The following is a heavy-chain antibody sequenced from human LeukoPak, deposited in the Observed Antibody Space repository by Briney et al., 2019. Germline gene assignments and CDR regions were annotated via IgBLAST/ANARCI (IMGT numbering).Heavy chain of an antibody. Sequence: PGGSLRLSCAASGFTFSSHWIHWVRQAPGKGLVWVSRINNDGSGTRYADSVKGRFTISRDNAKNTLHLQMNGLRAEDTAVYYCARGSVADSFDYWGQGTLVTVSS. CDR1: GFTFSSHW. J-gene: IGHJ4*02. CDR2: INNDGSGT. D-gene: IGHD6-19*01. V-gene: IGHV3-74*01. CDR3: ARGSVADSFDY.